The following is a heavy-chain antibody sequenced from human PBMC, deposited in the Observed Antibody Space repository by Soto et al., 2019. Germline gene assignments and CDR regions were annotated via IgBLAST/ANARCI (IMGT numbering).Heavy chain of an antibody. V-gene: IGHV4-34*01. Sequence: QVQLQQWGAGLLKPSETLSLTCAVYGGSFSGYYWSWIRQPPGKGLEWIGEINHSGSTNYNPSLKGRVTISVDTSKNQCSLKLSSVTAADTAVYYCASGGPGGGDYWGQGTLVTVSS. D-gene: IGHD3-10*01. J-gene: IGHJ4*02. CDR2: INHSGST. CDR1: GGSFSGYY. CDR3: ASGGPGGGDY.